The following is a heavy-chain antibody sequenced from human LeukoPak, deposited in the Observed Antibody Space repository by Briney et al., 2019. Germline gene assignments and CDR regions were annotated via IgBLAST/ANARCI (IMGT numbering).Heavy chain of an antibody. CDR3: VRDYCSGGSCYSIDY. Sequence: GSLRLSCSASGFTFSSYAMHWVRQAPGKGLEYGSGISSTGGSTYYADSAKGRFTISRDNSKNTLYLQMSSLRAEDTAIYYCVRDYCSGGSCYSIDYWGQGTLVTVSS. J-gene: IGHJ4*02. D-gene: IGHD2-15*01. V-gene: IGHV3-64D*09. CDR1: GFTFSSYA. CDR2: ISSTGGST.